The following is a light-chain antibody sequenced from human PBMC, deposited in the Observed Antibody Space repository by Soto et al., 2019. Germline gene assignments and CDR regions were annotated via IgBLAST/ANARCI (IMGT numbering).Light chain of an antibody. CDR3: SSYTSSSSYV. Sequence: QSALTQPASVSGSPGQSITISCTGTSSDVGGYNYVSWYQQHPGKAPKLMIYDVSNRPSGVSNRFSGSKSGNTASLTISGLQAEDEADYYCSSYTSSSSYVFGTG. CDR2: DVS. CDR1: SSDVGGYNY. V-gene: IGLV2-14*01. J-gene: IGLJ1*01.